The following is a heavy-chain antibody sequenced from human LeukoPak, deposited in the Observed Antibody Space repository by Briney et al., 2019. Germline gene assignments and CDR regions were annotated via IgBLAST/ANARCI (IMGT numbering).Heavy chain of an antibody. CDR2: IKSKTDGGTT. V-gene: IGHV3-15*01. J-gene: IGHJ6*02. D-gene: IGHD3-10*01. CDR3: TTAYGSGSYYNVVYYGMDV. Sequence: GGSLRLSCAASGFTFRNAWMSWVRQAPGKGLEWVGRIKSKTDGGTTDYAAPVKGRFTISRDDSKNTLYLQMNSLKTEDTAVYYCTTAYGSGSYYNVVYYGMDVWGQGTTVTVSS. CDR1: GFTFRNAW.